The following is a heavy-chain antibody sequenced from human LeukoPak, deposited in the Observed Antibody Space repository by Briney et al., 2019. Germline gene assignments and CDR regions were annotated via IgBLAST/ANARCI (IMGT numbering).Heavy chain of an antibody. J-gene: IGHJ4*02. CDR2: IYYSGST. V-gene: IGHV4-59*08. CDR3: ARHGSSYYYDSSGYQLDY. D-gene: IGHD3-22*01. Sequence: KPSETLSLTCTVSGGSISSYYWSWIRQPPGKGLEWIGYIYYSGSTNYNLSLKSRVTISVDTSKNQFSLKLSSVTAADTAVYYCARHGSSYYYDSSGYQLDYWGQGTLVTVSS. CDR1: GGSISSYY.